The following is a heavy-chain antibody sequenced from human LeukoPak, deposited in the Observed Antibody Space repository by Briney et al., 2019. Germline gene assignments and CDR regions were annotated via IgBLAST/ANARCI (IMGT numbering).Heavy chain of an antibody. CDR3: AKEPSSGWPTLYYFDY. CDR2: LSGSGGTT. CDR1: GSTFGNYA. V-gene: IGHV3-23*01. D-gene: IGHD6-19*01. Sequence: PPGGSLRLSCAASGSTFGNYAMSWVRQAPGEGLEWVSGLSGSGGTTYYADSVKGRFTISRDNSKNTLYLQMNSLRAEDTAVYYCAKEPSSGWPTLYYFDYWGQGTLVTVSS. J-gene: IGHJ4*02.